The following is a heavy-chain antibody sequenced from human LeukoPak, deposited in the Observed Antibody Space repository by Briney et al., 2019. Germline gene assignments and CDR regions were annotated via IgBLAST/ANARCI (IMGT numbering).Heavy chain of an antibody. D-gene: IGHD5-18*01. Sequence: GGSLRLSCAASGFTFSRYSMTWVRQTPGKGLEWVSYISSSSSTIYYADSVKGRFTISRDNAKNSLYLQMSSLRAEDSAVYYCARDLAYSRLDYWGQGMLVTVSS. CDR1: GFTFSRYS. J-gene: IGHJ4*02. CDR2: ISSSSSTI. CDR3: ARDLAYSRLDY. V-gene: IGHV3-48*01.